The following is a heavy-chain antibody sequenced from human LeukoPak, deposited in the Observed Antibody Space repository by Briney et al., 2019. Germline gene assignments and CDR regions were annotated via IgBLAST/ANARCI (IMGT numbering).Heavy chain of an antibody. V-gene: IGHV3-23*01. Sequence: GSLRLSCAASGFTFSSYAMRWVRQAPGKGLEWVSAISGSGGSTYYADSVKGRFTISRDNSKNTLYLQMNSLRAEDTAVYYCAKELISSSWPAEYFQHWGQGTLVTVSS. J-gene: IGHJ1*01. CDR3: AKELISSSWPAEYFQH. CDR1: GFTFSSYA. D-gene: IGHD6-13*01. CDR2: ISGSGGST.